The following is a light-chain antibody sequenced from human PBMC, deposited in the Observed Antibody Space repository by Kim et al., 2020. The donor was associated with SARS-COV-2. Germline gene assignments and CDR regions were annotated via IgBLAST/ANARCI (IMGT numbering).Light chain of an antibody. J-gene: IGLJ3*02. CDR1: SDNVGYQG. Sequence: QTATVTCIGSSDNVGYQGAAWLQQHQGHPPKPLSYRNNNRPSGISERFSASRSGNTASLTISGLQPEDEADYYCSAWDRSVNAWVFGGGTQLTVL. CDR3: SAWDRSVNAWV. V-gene: IGLV10-54*01. CDR2: RNN.